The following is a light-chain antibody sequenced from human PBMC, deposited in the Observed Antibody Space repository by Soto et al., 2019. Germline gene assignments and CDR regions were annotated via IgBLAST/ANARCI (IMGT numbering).Light chain of an antibody. CDR2: GAS. Sequence: VLTQSPGTLSLSPGERATLSXRASLSVSGSQLAWYQQKPGQPPRLLIYGASSRAAGIPDRFSGSGSGTDFTLTINRLEPEDFAVYYCQQYVTSRRTFGPGTKVEI. J-gene: IGKJ1*01. CDR1: LSVSGSQ. V-gene: IGKV3-20*01. CDR3: QQYVTSRRT.